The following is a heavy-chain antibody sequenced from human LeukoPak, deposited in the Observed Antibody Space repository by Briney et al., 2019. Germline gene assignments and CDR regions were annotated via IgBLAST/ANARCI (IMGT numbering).Heavy chain of an antibody. V-gene: IGHV1-2*06. CDR3: RLVTTGDY. D-gene: IGHD3-9*01. J-gene: IGHJ4*02. Sequence: ASVKVSCKASGHSFTGQYMHWVRQAPGQGLEWMGRINLRSGATNYAQKFQDRVTVTRDTSITTVYIEVSRLRSDDTAVYYCRLVTTGDYWGQGTLVTVSS. CDR2: INLRSGAT. CDR1: GHSFTGQY.